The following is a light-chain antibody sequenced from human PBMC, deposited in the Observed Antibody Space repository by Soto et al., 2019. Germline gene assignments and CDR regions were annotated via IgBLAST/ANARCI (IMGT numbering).Light chain of an antibody. V-gene: IGKV3-20*01. J-gene: IGKJ5*01. CDR1: QSVGRSY. Sequence: DIVWSRSPGTLSLYPGERATLSCRASQSVGRSYLAWYQQKPGQAPRLLISSVSKRATGIPDRFSGGGSGTDFTLTTSRVEPEDFALYICQQYDGSPITFGQGTRLEIK. CDR3: QQYDGSPIT. CDR2: SVS.